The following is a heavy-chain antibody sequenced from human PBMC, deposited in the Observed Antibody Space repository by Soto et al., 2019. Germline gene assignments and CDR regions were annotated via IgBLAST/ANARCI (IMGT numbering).Heavy chain of an antibody. CDR3: ARGGEGDWLLRPFDY. J-gene: IGHJ4*02. Sequence: SETLSLTCTVSGGSISSSSYYWGWIRQPPGKGLEWIGSIYYSGSTYYNPSLKSRVTISVDTSKNQFSLKLSSVTAADTAVYYCARGGEGDWLLRPFDYWGQGTLVTVSS. CDR1: GGSISSSSYY. D-gene: IGHD3-9*01. V-gene: IGHV4-39*01. CDR2: IYYSGST.